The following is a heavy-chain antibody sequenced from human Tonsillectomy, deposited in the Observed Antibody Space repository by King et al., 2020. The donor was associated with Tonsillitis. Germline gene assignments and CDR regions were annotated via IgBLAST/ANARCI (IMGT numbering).Heavy chain of an antibody. D-gene: IGHD1-1*01. V-gene: IGHV3-21*06. Sequence: VQLVESGGGLVKPGGSLRLSCAASGFTFSSYSMNWVRQAPGKGLEWVSSISSISSYIYYADSMKGRFTISRDNAKNLLYLQMNSLRAEDTAAYYCARDRRRNWDFDLWGRGTLVTVSS. CDR2: ISSISSYI. CDR1: GFTFSSYS. J-gene: IGHJ2*01. CDR3: ARDRRRNWDFDL.